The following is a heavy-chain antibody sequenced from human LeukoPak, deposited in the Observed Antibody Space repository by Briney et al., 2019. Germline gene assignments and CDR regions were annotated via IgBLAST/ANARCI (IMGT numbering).Heavy chain of an antibody. Sequence: PGGSLRLSCAAPGFIFSSYGMHWVRQAPGKGLEWVAGIWYDGRNKDYADSVKGRFTISRDNSKKTLYLQMNSLRAEDTAVYYCARGQDLRYSSALYYWGQGTLATVSS. J-gene: IGHJ4*02. CDR1: GFIFSSYG. D-gene: IGHD6-19*01. CDR2: IWYDGRNK. V-gene: IGHV3-33*01. CDR3: ARGQDLRYSSALYY.